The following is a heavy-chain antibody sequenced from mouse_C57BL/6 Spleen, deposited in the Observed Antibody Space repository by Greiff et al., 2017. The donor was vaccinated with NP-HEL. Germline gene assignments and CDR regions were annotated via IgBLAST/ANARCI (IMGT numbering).Heavy chain of an antibody. D-gene: IGHD3-2*02. CDR1: GYAFSSYW. J-gene: IGHJ4*01. V-gene: IGHV1-80*01. CDR2: IYPGDGDT. CDR3: ARWGGHGQLRGGAMDY. Sequence: VQLQQSGAELVKPGASVKISCKASGYAFSSYWMNWVKQRPGKGLEWIGQIYPGDGDTNYNGKFKGKATLTADKSSSTAYMQLSSLTSEDSAVYYCARWGGHGQLRGGAMDYWGQGTSVTVSS.